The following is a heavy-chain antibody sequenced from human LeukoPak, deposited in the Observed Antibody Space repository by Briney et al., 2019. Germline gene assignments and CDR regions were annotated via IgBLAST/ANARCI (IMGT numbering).Heavy chain of an antibody. J-gene: IGHJ5*02. D-gene: IGHD1-1*01. CDR1: GITVSNIY. Sequence: GGSLRLSCAATGITVSNIYMSWVRQAPGQGLEWVSLSHSANSAYYANSVKGRFTISRDNSKNTLSLQMNSLRPEDTAVYYCARTIGNNWFDPWGQGTLVTVSS. CDR2: SHSANSA. CDR3: ARTIGNNWFDP. V-gene: IGHV3-66*01.